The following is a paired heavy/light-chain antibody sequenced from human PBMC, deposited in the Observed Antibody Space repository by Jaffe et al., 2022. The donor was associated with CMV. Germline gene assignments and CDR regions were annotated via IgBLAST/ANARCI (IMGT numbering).Heavy chain of an antibody. Sequence: QVRLVQSGAEVKKPGASVEVSCKVSGYTLTDFSMHWMRQAPGKGLEWMAGFDPEDGGKLYAQNLQDRLTMTEDTSTGTVYMELRSLRSEDTALYYCSTDGRHSDGYYQSDMDVWGQGTPVTVSS. J-gene: IGHJ6*02. V-gene: IGHV1-24*01. D-gene: IGHD2-21*01. CDR3: STDGRHSDGYYQSDMDV. CDR2: FDPEDGGK. CDR1: GYTLTDFS.
Light chain of an antibody. V-gene: IGKV3-11*01. CDR3: QQRSTWPRVT. CDR2: DAS. J-gene: IGKJ3*01. Sequence: EIVLTQSPATLSLSPGERATLSCRASQNIRSYLVWYQQKPAQPPRLVLYDASTRATGIPARFSGSGSGTDFTLTISSVEPEDFAVYYCQQRSTWPRVTFGPGTKVD. CDR1: QNIRSY.